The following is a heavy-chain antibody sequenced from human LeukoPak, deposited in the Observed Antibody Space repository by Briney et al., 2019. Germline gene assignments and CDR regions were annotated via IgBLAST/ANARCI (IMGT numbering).Heavy chain of an antibody. D-gene: IGHD5-12*01. V-gene: IGHV4-31*03. CDR1: GASVSSGRYY. CDR3: ASGYGSGWCDP. CDR2: IVESERI. J-gene: IGHJ5*02. Sequence: SSETLSLTCTVSGASVSSGRYYWSWIRQHPGKGLVWLAYIVESERIYYNPSLKSRLIPSLDTSENQFFLKLSSITVADTVVYFCASGYGSGWCDPWGRETRVGVST.